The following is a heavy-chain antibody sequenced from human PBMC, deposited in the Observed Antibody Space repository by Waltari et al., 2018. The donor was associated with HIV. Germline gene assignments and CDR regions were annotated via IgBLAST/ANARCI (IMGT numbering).Heavy chain of an antibody. J-gene: IGHJ6*02. CDR2: IKPDGSDT. V-gene: IGHV3-7*01. D-gene: IGHD3-10*01. CDR1: GFIMGRFW. Sequence: EVLLVESGGGLVQLGGSLRLSCGSSGFIMGRFWMRWVRQAPGQGLDWLANIKPDGSDTYYVDSVKGRFTISRDNAKNSVYLQMDSLRVEDTALYFCARDTGSQYYYYGMDVWGQGTMVSVS. CDR3: ARDTGSQYYYYGMDV.